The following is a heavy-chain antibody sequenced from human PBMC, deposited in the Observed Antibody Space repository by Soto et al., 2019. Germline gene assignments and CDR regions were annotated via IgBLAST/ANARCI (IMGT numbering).Heavy chain of an antibody. CDR1: GYTFTSYG. CDR3: ARHDCISTSCYYYYYYSMDV. J-gene: IGHJ6*02. V-gene: IGHV1-18*01. D-gene: IGHD2-2*01. CDR2: ISAYNGNA. Sequence: ASVKVSCKASGYTFTSYGISWVRQAPGQGLEWMGWISAYNGNANYAQKLQGRVTMTTDESTSTAYMELSSLRSEDTAVYYCARHDCISTSCYYYYYYSMDVWGQGTTVTVSS.